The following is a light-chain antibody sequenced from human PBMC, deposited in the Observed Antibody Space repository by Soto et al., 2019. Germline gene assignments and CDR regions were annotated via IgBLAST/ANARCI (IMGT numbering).Light chain of an antibody. Sequence: DVVMTQTPLSSPVTLGQPASISCRSSQSLVHSDGNTYLSWLQQRPGQPPRLLIYKVSNRFSVFPDRFSGSGAETEFTLRISGVEPEDVGVYYCMPATHSPWAFGLGTKVDIQ. J-gene: IGKJ1*01. V-gene: IGKV2-24*01. CDR2: KVS. CDR3: MPATHSPWA. CDR1: QSLVHSDGNTY.